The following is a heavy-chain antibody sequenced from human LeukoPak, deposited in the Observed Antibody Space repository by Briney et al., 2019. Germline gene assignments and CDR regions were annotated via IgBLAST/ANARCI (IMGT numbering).Heavy chain of an antibody. J-gene: IGHJ4*02. Sequence: GGSLRLSCAASGFTFSSYAMHWVRQAPGKGLEWVAVISYDGSNKYYADSVKGRFTISRDDSKNSLYLQMDSLKTEDTAVYYCTRTSVDTGIFDYWGQGTLVTVSS. CDR2: ISYDGSNK. D-gene: IGHD5-18*01. CDR3: TRTSVDTGIFDY. V-gene: IGHV3-30-3*01. CDR1: GFTFSSYA.